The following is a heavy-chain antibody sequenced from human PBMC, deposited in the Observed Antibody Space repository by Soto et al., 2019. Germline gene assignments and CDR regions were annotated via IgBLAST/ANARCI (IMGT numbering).Heavy chain of an antibody. CDR3: ARGPIRGVQYYFDL. V-gene: IGHV4-4*02. J-gene: IGHJ4*02. CDR1: GDAISSSYW. D-gene: IGHD3-10*01. Sequence: QVQLRESGPGLVKPSGTLSLTCAVSGDAISSSYWWNWVRQSPGRGLEWIGEIFHIGSTNYNPSPKGRLTMSVDKTKNHLSPTPTPVTAADTAVYFCARGPIRGVQYYFDLWGPGTLVAVSS. CDR2: IFHIGST.